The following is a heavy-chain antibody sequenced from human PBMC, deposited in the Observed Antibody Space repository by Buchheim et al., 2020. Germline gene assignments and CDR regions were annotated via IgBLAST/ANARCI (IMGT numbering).Heavy chain of an antibody. V-gene: IGHV3-7*01. CDR1: GFTFSSYW. D-gene: IGHD5-18*01. CDR3: ARDSGYSEAEPFDL. CDR2: IKQDGREK. J-gene: IGHJ2*01. Sequence: EVQLVESGGGLVQPGGSLRLSCAASGFTFSSYWMSWVRQAPGKGLEWVANIKQDGREKYYVDSVKGRFTISRDNAKNSLYLQMNSRRAGDAAVYYCARDSGYSEAEPFDLWGRGTL.